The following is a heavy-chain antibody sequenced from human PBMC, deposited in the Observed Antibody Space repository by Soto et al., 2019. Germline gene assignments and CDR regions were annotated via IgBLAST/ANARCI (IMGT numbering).Heavy chain of an antibody. CDR3: ARESLYGGADY. CDR1: GFTFSSYG. Sequence: GGSLRLSCAASGFTFSSYGMHWVRQAPGKGLEWVAVIWYDGSNKYYADSVKGRFTISRDNSKNTLYLQMNSLGAEDTAVYYCARESLYGGADYWGQGTLVTVSS. V-gene: IGHV3-33*01. D-gene: IGHD4-17*01. CDR2: IWYDGSNK. J-gene: IGHJ4*02.